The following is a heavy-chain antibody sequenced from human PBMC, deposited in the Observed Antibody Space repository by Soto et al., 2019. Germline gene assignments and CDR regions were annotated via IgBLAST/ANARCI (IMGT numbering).Heavy chain of an antibody. J-gene: IGHJ4*02. CDR1: GFTFSSFD. D-gene: IGHD3-22*01. CDR2: VTASGSIT. CDR3: VRARSTDSRPDY. V-gene: IGHV3-23*01. Sequence: GGSLRLSCAASGFTFSSFDMNWVRQAPGKGLEWVSGVTASGSITSYADPAKGRFTISRDNAKNSLFLQLDSLRAEDTAVYLCVRARSTDSRPDYWGQGTLVTVSS.